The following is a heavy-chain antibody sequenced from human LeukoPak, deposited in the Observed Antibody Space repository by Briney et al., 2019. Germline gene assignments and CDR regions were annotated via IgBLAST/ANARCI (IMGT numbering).Heavy chain of an antibody. CDR1: GGSISRTSTY. V-gene: IGHV4-39*01. Sequence: PWETLSLTCTVSGGSISRTSTYWGWIRQPPGKGLEYIGNTYCSGSTYNNPSHKSRVTISVDTSQNQFSLKLTSVTAADSAVYFCAKSGGDADYFDYWGQGTLVTVSS. CDR2: TYCSGST. CDR3: AKSGGDADYFDY. D-gene: IGHD4-17*01. J-gene: IGHJ4*02.